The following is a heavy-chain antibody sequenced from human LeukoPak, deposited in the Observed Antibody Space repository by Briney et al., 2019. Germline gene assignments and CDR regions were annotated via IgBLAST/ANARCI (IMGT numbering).Heavy chain of an antibody. Sequence: PGGSLRLSCAASGFTFSSYWMSWVPQAPGKGLEWVANIKQDGSEKYYVHSVKGRFTISRDNAKNSLYLQMNSLRAEDTAVYYCARDAEVVPAAIDYFDYWGQGTLVTVSS. D-gene: IGHD2-2*02. CDR3: ARDAEVVPAAIDYFDY. CDR1: GFTFSSYW. CDR2: IKQDGSEK. V-gene: IGHV3-7*01. J-gene: IGHJ4*02.